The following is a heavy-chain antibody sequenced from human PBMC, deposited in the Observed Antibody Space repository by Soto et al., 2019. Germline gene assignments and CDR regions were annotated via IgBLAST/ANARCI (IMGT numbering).Heavy chain of an antibody. CDR2: IYDSGSP. Sequence: SETLSLTCTVSGGSISVYYWSWIRQPPGQALEWIGYIYDSGSPYYNPSLRSRVIISADTSKNQISLKLTSATAADTAVYYCARGVGSSPPRYWGRGTLVTVSS. CDR1: GGSISVYY. D-gene: IGHD1-26*01. J-gene: IGHJ4*02. V-gene: IGHV4-59*01. CDR3: ARGVGSSPPRY.